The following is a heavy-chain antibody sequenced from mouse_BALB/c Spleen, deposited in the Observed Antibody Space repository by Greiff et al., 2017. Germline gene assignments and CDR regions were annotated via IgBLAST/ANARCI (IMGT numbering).Heavy chain of an antibody. V-gene: IGHV5-17*02. CDR3: AREGGNYGATDY. D-gene: IGHD2-1*01. CDR2: ISSGSSTI. Sequence: EVKLVESGGGLVQPGGSRKLSCAASGFTFSSFGMHWVRQAPEKGLEWVAYISSGSSTIYYADTVKGRFTISRDNPKNTLFLQMTSLRSEDTAMYYCAREGGNYGATDYWGQGTSVTVSS. J-gene: IGHJ4*01. CDR1: GFTFSSFG.